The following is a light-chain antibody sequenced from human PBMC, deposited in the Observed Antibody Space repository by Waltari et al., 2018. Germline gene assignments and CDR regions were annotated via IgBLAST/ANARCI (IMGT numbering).Light chain of an antibody. CDR1: QSIGNY. Sequence: DIQMTQSPSTLSASVGDRVPITCRASQSIGNYLAWYQQKPGKAPKLLILMASNLQREVPSRFSGSGSGTEFALTISGLQADDFATYFCQHFNSYPFIFGRGTKLEIK. V-gene: IGKV1-5*03. J-gene: IGKJ2*01. CDR2: MAS. CDR3: QHFNSYPFI.